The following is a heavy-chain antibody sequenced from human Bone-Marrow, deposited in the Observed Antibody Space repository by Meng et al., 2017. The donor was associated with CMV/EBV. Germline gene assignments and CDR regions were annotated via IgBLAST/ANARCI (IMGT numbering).Heavy chain of an antibody. CDR2: IYYSGST. D-gene: IGHD4/OR15-4a*01. Sequence: GSLRLSCTVSGGSVSSGSYYWSWIRQPPGKGLEWIGYIYYSGSTNYNPSLKSRVTISVDTSKNQFFLKLSSVTAADTAVYYCARSHGYGGTPNWFDPWGQGTLVTVSS. CDR1: GGSVSSGSYY. J-gene: IGHJ5*02. CDR3: ARSHGYGGTPNWFDP. V-gene: IGHV4-61*01.